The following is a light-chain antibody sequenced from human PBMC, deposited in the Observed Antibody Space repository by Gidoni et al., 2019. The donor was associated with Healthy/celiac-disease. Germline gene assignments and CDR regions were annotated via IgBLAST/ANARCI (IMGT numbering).Light chain of an antibody. J-gene: IGKJ1*01. CDR1: QSISSY. V-gene: IGKV1-39*01. CDR2: AAS. CDR3: RQSYSTPRT. Sequence: DIQMTQSPSSLSASVGDTVTITCRASQSISSYLNWYQQKPGKAPKLLIYAASSLQSGVPSRFSGSGSGADFSLTNSSLQPEDFATYYCRQSYSTPRTFGQGTKVEIK.